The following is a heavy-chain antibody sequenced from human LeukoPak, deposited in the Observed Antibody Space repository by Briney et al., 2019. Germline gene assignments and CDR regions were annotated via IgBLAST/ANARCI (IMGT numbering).Heavy chain of an antibody. CDR3: AGIGPLSTWIQLVPFDY. V-gene: IGHV1-2*06. D-gene: IGHD5-18*01. Sequence: GASVKVSCKASGYTFTGYYMHWVRQAPGQGLEWMGRINPNSGGTNYAQKFQGRVTMTRDTSISTAYMELSWLSSDDTAVYYCAGIGPLSTWIQLVPFDYWGQGTLVTVSS. CDR2: INPNSGGT. J-gene: IGHJ4*02. CDR1: GYTFTGYY.